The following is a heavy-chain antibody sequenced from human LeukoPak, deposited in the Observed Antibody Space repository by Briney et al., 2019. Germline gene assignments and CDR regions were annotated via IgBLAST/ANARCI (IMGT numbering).Heavy chain of an antibody. D-gene: IGHD6-13*01. J-gene: IGHJ4*02. CDR2: IKQDGSEK. V-gene: IGHV3-7*01. CDR1: GFRSNNYW. CDR3: ARIGYRSSSFDY. Sequence: GGSLRLSCAASGFRSNNYWMSWVRQAPGKGLEWVANIKQDGSEKDYVDSLKGRFTISRDNAKNSVYLQVNSLRAEDTGVYYCARIGYRSSSFDYWGQGTLVTVSS.